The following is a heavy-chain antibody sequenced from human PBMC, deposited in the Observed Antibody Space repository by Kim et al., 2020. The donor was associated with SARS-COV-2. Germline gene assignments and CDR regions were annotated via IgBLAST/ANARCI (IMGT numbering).Heavy chain of an antibody. D-gene: IGHD3-10*01. Sequence: DSVKGRLTISREDAKNTLFLQMNSLRAEETAVYYCARVFYNSGRTNAFDIWGQGTMVTVSS. V-gene: IGHV3-74*01. J-gene: IGHJ3*02. CDR3: ARVFYNSGRTNAFDI.